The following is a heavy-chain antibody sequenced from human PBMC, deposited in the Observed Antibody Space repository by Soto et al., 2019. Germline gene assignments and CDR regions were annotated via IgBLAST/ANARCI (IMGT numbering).Heavy chain of an antibody. CDR3: ARAEIAARFLFDY. Sequence: GASVKVSCKASGYTFTGYYMHLVRQAPGQGLEWMGWINPNSGGTNYAQKFQGWVTMTRDTSISTAYMELSRLRSDDTAVYYCARAEIAARFLFDYWGQGTLVTVSS. CDR2: INPNSGGT. V-gene: IGHV1-2*04. J-gene: IGHJ4*02. D-gene: IGHD6-6*01. CDR1: GYTFTGYY.